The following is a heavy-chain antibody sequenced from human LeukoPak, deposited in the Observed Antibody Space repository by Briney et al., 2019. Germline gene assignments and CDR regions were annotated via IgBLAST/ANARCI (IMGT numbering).Heavy chain of an antibody. D-gene: IGHD3-3*01. Sequence: PGGSLRLSCAASGFTFSRYWMSWVRQAPGKGLEWVANIKQDGSEKYYVDSVKGRFTISRDNAKNSLYLQMNGLRAEDTAVYYCARDLFLEWPSGRAFDIWGQGTMVTVSS. CDR2: IKQDGSEK. CDR3: ARDLFLEWPSGRAFDI. V-gene: IGHV3-7*01. CDR1: GFTFSRYW. J-gene: IGHJ3*02.